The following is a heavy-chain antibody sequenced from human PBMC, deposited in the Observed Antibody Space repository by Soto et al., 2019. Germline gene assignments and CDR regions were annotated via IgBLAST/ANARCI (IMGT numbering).Heavy chain of an antibody. Sequence: QVQLVESGGGLVKPGGSLRLSCAASGFTFSDYYMSWIRQAPGKGLEWVSYISSSSSYIYYADSVKGRFTISRDNAKNSLYLQMNSLRAEDTAVYYCARDTTTYEVNSYYYYGMDVWGQGTTVTVSS. J-gene: IGHJ6*02. CDR2: ISSSSSYI. D-gene: IGHD5-12*01. CDR3: ARDTTTYEVNSYYYYGMDV. V-gene: IGHV3-11*06. CDR1: GFTFSDYY.